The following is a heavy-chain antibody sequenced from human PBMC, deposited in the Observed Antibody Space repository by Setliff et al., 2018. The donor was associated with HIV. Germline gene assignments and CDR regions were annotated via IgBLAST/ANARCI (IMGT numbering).Heavy chain of an antibody. CDR2: IGRTPGTI. Sequence: PGGSLRLSWGGFTFNNHAMTWVRQAPGKGLEWVSAIGRTPGTIYYADSVKGRFAISRDNAMNTLSLQMNSLRAEDTAVYYCGIRISISVIWTFDYWGQGMLVTVSS. V-gene: IGHV3-23*01. D-gene: IGHD3-3*01. CDR3: GIRISISVIWTFDY. J-gene: IGHJ4*02. CDR1: FTFNNHA.